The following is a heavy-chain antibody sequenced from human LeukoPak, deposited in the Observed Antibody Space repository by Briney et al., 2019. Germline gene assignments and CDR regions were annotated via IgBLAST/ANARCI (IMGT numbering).Heavy chain of an antibody. Sequence: SQTLSLTCTVSGGSISSGGYYWSWLRQHPGKGLEWIGYIYYSGSTYYNPSLKSRVTISVDTSKNQFSLKLSSVTAADTAVYYCARDPTYGSGSYYGYWGQGTLVTVSS. CDR2: IYYSGST. CDR1: GGSISSGGYY. CDR3: ARDPTYGSGSYYGY. J-gene: IGHJ4*02. V-gene: IGHV4-31*03. D-gene: IGHD3-10*01.